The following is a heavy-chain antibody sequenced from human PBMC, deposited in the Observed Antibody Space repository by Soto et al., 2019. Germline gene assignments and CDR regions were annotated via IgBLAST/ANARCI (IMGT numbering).Heavy chain of an antibody. D-gene: IGHD6-6*01. CDR3: ARARGIAARPYYYYGMDV. CDR2: INHSGST. CDR1: GGSFIGYY. J-gene: IGHJ6*02. Sequence: SETLSLTCAVYGGSFIGYYWSWIRQPPGKGLEWIGEINHSGSTNYNPSLKSRVTISVDTSKNQFSLKLSSVTAADTAVYYCARARGIAARPYYYYGMDVWGQGTTVTVSS. V-gene: IGHV4-34*01.